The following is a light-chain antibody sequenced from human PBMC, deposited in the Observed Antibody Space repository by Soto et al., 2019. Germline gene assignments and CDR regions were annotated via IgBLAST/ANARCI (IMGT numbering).Light chain of an antibody. J-gene: IGKJ1*01. V-gene: IGKV3-20*01. CDR1: KSVTSSY. CDR3: HQYGDSPQT. CDR2: GAS. Sequence: EIVVTKSPITLSLSPGTRATLSCRTGKSVTSSYLAWYQQKPGKAPRLLIYGASNRATGIPDRFSGSGSATDFTLTISRLEPEDFAVYYCHQYGDSPQTFGQGTKVDIK.